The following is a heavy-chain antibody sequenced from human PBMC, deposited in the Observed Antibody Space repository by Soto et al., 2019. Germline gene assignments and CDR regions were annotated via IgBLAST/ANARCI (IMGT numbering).Heavy chain of an antibody. D-gene: IGHD5-18*01. CDR3: ATEYSYGDCYFDY. V-gene: IGHV1-69*13. CDR2: IIPIFGTA. J-gene: IGHJ4*02. CDR1: GGTFSSYA. Sequence: SVNGSCKASGGTFSSYAISWVRQAPGRGLEWMGGIIPIFGTANYAQKFQGRVTITADESTSTAYMELSSLRSEDTAVYYGATEYSYGDCYFDYWGQGTLVTVSS.